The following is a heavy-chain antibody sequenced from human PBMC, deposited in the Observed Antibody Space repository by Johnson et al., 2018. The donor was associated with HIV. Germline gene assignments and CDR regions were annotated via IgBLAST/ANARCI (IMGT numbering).Heavy chain of an antibody. Sequence: QVQLVESGGGVVQPGRSLRLSCAASGFTFSSYAVHWVRQAPGKGLEWVAVISYDGCNKYYADSVKGQFTISRDNSKNTLYLQMNSLRAEDTAVYYCARDTSGEGRAFDIWGQGTMVTVSS. CDR2: ISYDGCNK. J-gene: IGHJ3*02. CDR1: GFTFSSYA. V-gene: IGHV3-30-3*01. CDR3: ARDTSGEGRAFDI. D-gene: IGHD3-10*01.